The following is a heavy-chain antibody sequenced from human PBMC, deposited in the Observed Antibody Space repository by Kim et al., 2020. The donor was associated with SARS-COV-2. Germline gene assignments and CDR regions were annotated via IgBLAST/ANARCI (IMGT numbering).Heavy chain of an antibody. J-gene: IGHJ4*02. Sequence: GGSLRLSCAASGFTFSGYSMIWVRQAPGKGLEWVSYINTDSSTIYYADSVRDRFTISRDNAKNSLYLQMNSLRDEDTAVYYCARDDWSDYWGQGTLVTVS. V-gene: IGHV3-48*02. CDR2: INTDSSTI. D-gene: IGHD3-9*01. CDR1: GFTFSGYS. CDR3: ARDDWSDY.